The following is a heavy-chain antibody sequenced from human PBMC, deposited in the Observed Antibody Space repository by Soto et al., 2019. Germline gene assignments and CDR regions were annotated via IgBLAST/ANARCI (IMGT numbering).Heavy chain of an antibody. CDR3: ARTVAGTYFDF. Sequence: GGSLRLSCAASGFTFSSYDMHWVRQATGKGLEWVSVIGIAGDTYYPDSVKGRFTISRENAKNSLYLQMNSLRAGDTAVYYCARTVAGTYFDFWGQGTLVTV. CDR1: GFTFSSYD. V-gene: IGHV3-13*04. CDR2: IGIAGDT. J-gene: IGHJ4*02. D-gene: IGHD6-19*01.